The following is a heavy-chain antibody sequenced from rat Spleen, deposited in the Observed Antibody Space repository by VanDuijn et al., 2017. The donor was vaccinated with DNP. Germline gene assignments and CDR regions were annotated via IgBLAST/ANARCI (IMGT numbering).Heavy chain of an antibody. Sequence: EVQLVESGGGLVQPGRSLKLSCSASGFSLRDYYMAWVRQTPTKGLEWVAYISSDGGSAYYGNSVKARFTISRDTAKSTLYLQMNSLRSEDMATYYCARPARGWFAYWGQGTLVTVSS. V-gene: IGHV5-22*01. CDR2: ISSDGGSA. CDR3: ARPARGWFAY. J-gene: IGHJ3*01. CDR1: GFSLRDYY.